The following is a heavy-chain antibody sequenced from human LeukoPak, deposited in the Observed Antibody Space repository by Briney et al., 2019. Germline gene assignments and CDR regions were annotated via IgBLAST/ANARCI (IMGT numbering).Heavy chain of an antibody. J-gene: IGHJ6*02. Sequence: PGGSLRLSCAASGFTFSSYAMSWVRQAPGKGLEWVSSISSSSSYIYYADSVKGRFTISRDNAKNSLYLQMNSLRAEDTAVYYCAREGTLITIFGVANYYYGMDVWGQGTTVTVSS. CDR2: ISSSSSYI. CDR3: AREGTLITIFGVANYYYGMDV. CDR1: GFTFSSYA. V-gene: IGHV3-21*01. D-gene: IGHD3-3*01.